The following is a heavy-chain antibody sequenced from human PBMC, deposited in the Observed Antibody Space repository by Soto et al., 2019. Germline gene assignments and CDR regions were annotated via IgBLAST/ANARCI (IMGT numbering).Heavy chain of an antibody. Sequence: KTSETLSLTCAVYGGSFSGYYWSWIRQPPGKGLEWIGEINHSGSTNYNPSLKSRVTISVDTSKNQFSLKLSSVTAADTAVYYCARDGYKYYFDYWGQGTLVTVSS. CDR1: GGSFSGYY. J-gene: IGHJ4*02. CDR3: ARDGYKYYFDY. D-gene: IGHD1-1*01. CDR2: INHSGST. V-gene: IGHV4-34*01.